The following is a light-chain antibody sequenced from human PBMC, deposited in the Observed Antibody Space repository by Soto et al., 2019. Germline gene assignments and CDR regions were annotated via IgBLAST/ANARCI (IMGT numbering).Light chain of an antibody. CDR1: SSDVGGYNF. J-gene: IGLJ1*01. CDR2: EVS. V-gene: IGLV2-8*01. CDR3: SSYAGSNNFPDV. Sequence: QSALTQPPSASGSLGHSVTISCTGTSSDVGGYNFVSWYQQHPGKAPKLMIYEVSKRPSGVPDHFSGSKSGNTASLTISGLQPEDEADYYCSSYAGSNNFPDVFGTGTKVTVL.